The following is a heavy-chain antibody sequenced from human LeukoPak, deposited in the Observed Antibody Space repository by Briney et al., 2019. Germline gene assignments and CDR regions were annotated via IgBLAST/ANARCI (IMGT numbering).Heavy chain of an antibody. V-gene: IGHV4-4*02. J-gene: IGHJ3*02. CDR1: GGSISSNTW. D-gene: IGHD3-22*01. Sequence: SETLSLTCAVSGGSISSNTWWSWVRQPPGKGLEWIGEIYHSGSTNYNPSLKSRVTISVDKSMNQFSLKLSSVTAADAAVYYCASRMYMTVGNSAFDIWGQGTMVTVSS. CDR3: ASRMYMTVGNSAFDI. CDR2: IYHSGST.